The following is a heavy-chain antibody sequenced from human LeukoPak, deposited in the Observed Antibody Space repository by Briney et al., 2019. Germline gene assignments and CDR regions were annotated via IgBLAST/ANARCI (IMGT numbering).Heavy chain of an antibody. Sequence: SSETPSLTCAVYGGSFSGYFWSWIRQPPGKGLEWIGEINHSGSTNYNPSLKSRVTISLDTSKNQYSLKLSSVTAADTAVYYCARAPKYIAAAGTLDYWGQGTLVTVSS. D-gene: IGHD6-13*01. CDR2: INHSGST. V-gene: IGHV4-34*01. CDR3: ARAPKYIAAAGTLDY. J-gene: IGHJ4*02. CDR1: GGSFSGYF.